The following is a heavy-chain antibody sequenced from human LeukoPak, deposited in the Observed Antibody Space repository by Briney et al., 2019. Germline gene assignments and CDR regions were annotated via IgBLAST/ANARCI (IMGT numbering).Heavy chain of an antibody. D-gene: IGHD2-2*01. J-gene: IGHJ3*02. CDR1: GGSISSGSYY. V-gene: IGHV4-61*09. CDR3: ARYKDIVVVPAATYAFDI. Sequence: SQTLSLTCTVSGGSISSGSYYWSWIRQPAGKGLEWIGHIYTSGSTNYNPSLKSRVTISVDTSKNQFSLKLTSVTAADTAVYYCARYKDIVVVPAATYAFDIWGQGTMVTVSS. CDR2: IYTSGST.